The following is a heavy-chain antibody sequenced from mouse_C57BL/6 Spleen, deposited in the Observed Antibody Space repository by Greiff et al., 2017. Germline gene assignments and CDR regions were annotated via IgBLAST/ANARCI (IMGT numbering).Heavy chain of an antibody. V-gene: IGHV1-18*01. D-gene: IGHD2-1*01. J-gene: IGHJ2*01. CDR1: GYTFTDYN. Sequence: EVQLQQSGPELVKPGASVKIPCKASGYTFTDYNMDWVKQSHGKSLEWIGDINPNNGGTIYNQKFKGKATLTVDKSSSTAYMELRSLTSEDTAVYYCARRGNGNYVHYFDYWGQGTTLTVSS. CDR3: ARRGNGNYVHYFDY. CDR2: INPNNGGT.